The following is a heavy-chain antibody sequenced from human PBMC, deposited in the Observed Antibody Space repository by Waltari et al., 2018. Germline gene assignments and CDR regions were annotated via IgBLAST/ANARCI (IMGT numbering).Heavy chain of an antibody. CDR1: DFSIRSGFC. V-gene: IGHV4-38-2*02. Sequence: QMQESAPGLVKPSETLSRLCSVSDFSIRSGFCWGWLRQSPGKGLDWIGSISYSGTTSYHPSLQSRVTISIATSKNQFSLQLGSVTAADTAVFYCARAAGSGIDWYHDYWGQGILVTVSS. CDR2: ISYSGTT. CDR3: ARAAGSGIDWYHDY. D-gene: IGHD3-9*01. J-gene: IGHJ4*02.